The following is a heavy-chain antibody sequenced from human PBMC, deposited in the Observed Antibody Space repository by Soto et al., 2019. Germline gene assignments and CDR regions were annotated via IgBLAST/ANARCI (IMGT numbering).Heavy chain of an antibody. CDR3: AKDKPPGYSSGWAQYYYYGMDV. CDR1: GFTFSRYG. J-gene: IGHJ6*02. V-gene: IGHV3-30*18. Sequence: QVQLVESGGGVVQPGRSLILSCAASGFTFSRYGMHWVRQAPGKGLEWVAVISYDGSNKYYADSVKGRFTISRDNSKNTRYLQMNSLRAEDTAVYYCAKDKPPGYSSGWAQYYYYGMDVWGQGTTVTVSS. D-gene: IGHD6-19*01. CDR2: ISYDGSNK.